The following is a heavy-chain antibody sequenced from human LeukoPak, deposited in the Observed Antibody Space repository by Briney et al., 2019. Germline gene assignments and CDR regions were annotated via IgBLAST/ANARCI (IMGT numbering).Heavy chain of an antibody. CDR3: ARGPYGDYLNY. Sequence: SETLSLTCAVYGVSFSGYYWSWIRQPPGKGLEWIGEINHSGSTNYNPSLKSRVTISVGTSKNQFSLKLSSVTAADTAVYYCARGPYGDYLNYWGQGTLVTVSS. D-gene: IGHD4-17*01. CDR2: INHSGST. J-gene: IGHJ4*02. V-gene: IGHV4-34*01. CDR1: GVSFSGYY.